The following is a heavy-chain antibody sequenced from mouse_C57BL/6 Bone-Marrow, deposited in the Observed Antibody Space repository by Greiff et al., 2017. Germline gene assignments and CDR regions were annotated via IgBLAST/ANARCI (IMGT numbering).Heavy chain of an antibody. D-gene: IGHD1-1*01. CDR2: ISSGGSYT. Sequence: DVKLVESGGDLVKPGGSLKLSCAASGFTFSSYGMSWVRQTPDKRLEWVATISSGGSYTYYPDSVKGRFTISRDNAKNTLYLQMSSLKSEDTAMYYCARQWYYGSSYVGWFAYWGQGTLVTVSA. CDR1: GFTFSSYG. CDR3: ARQWYYGSSYVGWFAY. V-gene: IGHV5-6*02. J-gene: IGHJ3*01.